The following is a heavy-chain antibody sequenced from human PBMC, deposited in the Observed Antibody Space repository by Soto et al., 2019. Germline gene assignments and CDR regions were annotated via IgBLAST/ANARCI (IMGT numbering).Heavy chain of an antibody. CDR2: IIPFFGIA. D-gene: IGHD2-15*01. CDR3: ASGSICGGSCSFDY. V-gene: IGHV1-69*01. Sequence: QVQLVQSGAEVRKPGSSVKVSCKASGGTFSNYAINWVRQAPGQGLEWMGGIIPFFGIANYAQKFQGRVTISADESTATVYMEVSSLRAEDLAVYYCASGSICGGSCSFDYWGQGTLVTVSS. CDR1: GGTFSNYA. J-gene: IGHJ4*02.